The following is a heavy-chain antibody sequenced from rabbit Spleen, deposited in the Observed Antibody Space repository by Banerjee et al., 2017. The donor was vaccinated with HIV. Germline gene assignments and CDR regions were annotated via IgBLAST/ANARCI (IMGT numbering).Heavy chain of an antibody. J-gene: IGHJ4*01. CDR1: GFSFSSGYY. CDR3: ARSVAGSAWGIDL. V-gene: IGHV1S45*01. Sequence: QEQLEESGGDLVKPGASLTLTCTASGFSFSSGYYMCWIRQAPGKGLEWIGCIDIGASSTYYASWAKGRFTISKTSSTTVTLQMTSLTAADTATYFCARSVAGSAWGIDLWGPGTLVTVS. D-gene: IGHD4-2*01. CDR2: IDIGASST.